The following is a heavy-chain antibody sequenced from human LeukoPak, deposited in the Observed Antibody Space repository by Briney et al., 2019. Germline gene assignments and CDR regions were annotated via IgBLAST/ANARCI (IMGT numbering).Heavy chain of an antibody. D-gene: IGHD2-15*01. CDR3: ARVRRDPGGGPNNWFDP. CDR1: GFTFDDYG. CDR2: INWNGGST. J-gene: IGHJ5*02. V-gene: IGHV3-20*04. Sequence: RPGGSLRLSCAASGFTFDDYGMSWVRQAPGKGLEWVSGINWNGGSTGYADSVKGRFTISRDNSKNTLYLQMNSLRAEDTAVYYCARVRRDPGGGPNNWFDPWGQGTLVTVSS.